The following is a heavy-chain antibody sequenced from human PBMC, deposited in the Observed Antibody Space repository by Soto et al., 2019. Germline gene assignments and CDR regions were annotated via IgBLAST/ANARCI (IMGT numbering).Heavy chain of an antibody. CDR1: GGSISSYY. V-gene: IGHV4-59*01. D-gene: IGHD3-10*01. Sequence: SETLSLTCTVSGGSISSYYWSWIRQPPGKGLEWIGYIYYSGSTNHNPSLKSRVTISVDTSKNQFSLKLSSVTAADTAVYYCARDRAVNENYYYYGMDVRGQGTTVTVSS. CDR2: IYYSGST. CDR3: ARDRAVNENYYYYGMDV. J-gene: IGHJ6*02.